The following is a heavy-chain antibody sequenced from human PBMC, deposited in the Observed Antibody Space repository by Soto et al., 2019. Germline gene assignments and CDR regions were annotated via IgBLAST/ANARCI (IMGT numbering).Heavy chain of an antibody. CDR3: PRQRYGGKYYYGMAV. D-gene: IGHD5-18*01. CDR2: IYPGDSDT. J-gene: IGHJ6*02. V-gene: IGHV5-51*01. Sequence: GESLKISCKGSGYSFTSYWIGWVRQMTGKGLEWMGVIYPGDSDTRYSPSFQGQVTISADKSISTAYVQWSSLKASDTAMYYCPRQRYGGKYYYGMAVWGQGTTVTVSS. CDR1: GYSFTSYW.